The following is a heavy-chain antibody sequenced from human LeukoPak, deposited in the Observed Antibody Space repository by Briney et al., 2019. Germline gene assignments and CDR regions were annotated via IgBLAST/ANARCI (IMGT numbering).Heavy chain of an antibody. J-gene: IGHJ4*02. CDR3: ARGYCSGSSCYYFDY. D-gene: IGHD2-15*01. CDR2: IYYSGST. V-gene: IGHV4-39*07. CDR1: GGSISSSTYY. Sequence: SETLSLTCTVSGGSISSSTYYWGWIRQPPGKGLEWIGNIYYSGSTYYNPSLKSRVTISVDTSKNQFSLKLSSVTAADTAVYYCARGYCSGSSCYYFDYWGQGTLVTVSS.